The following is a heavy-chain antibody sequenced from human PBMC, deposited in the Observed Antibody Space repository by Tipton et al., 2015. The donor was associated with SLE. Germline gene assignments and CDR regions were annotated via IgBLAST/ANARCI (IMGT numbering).Heavy chain of an antibody. CDR3: ARDGWYSSGWYGY. V-gene: IGHV3-48*03. CDR2: ISSSGSTI. Sequence: GSLRLSCAASGFTFSSYEMNWVRQAPGKGLEWVSYISSSGSTIYYADSVKGRFTISRDNAKNSLYLQMNSLRAEDTAVYYCARDGWYSSGWYGYWGQGTLVTVSS. CDR1: GFTFSSYE. J-gene: IGHJ4*02. D-gene: IGHD6-19*01.